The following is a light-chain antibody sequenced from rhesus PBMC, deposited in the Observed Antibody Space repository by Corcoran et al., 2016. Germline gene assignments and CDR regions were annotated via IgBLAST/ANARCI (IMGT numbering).Light chain of an antibody. J-gene: IGKJ4*01. V-gene: IGKV1-25*01. CDR3: QQRNNYPVT. CDR2: QAS. CDR1: QGISSS. Sequence: DIQMTQSPSSLSASVGDRVTITCRSSQGISSSLAWYQQKPGKAPKLLIYQASILQSGVPSRFRGSGSGTDFTLIISSLQAEDLATYYCQQRNNYPVTFGGGTKVEI.